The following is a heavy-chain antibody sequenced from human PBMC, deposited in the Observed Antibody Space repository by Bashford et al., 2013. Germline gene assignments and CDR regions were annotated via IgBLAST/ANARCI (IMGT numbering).Heavy chain of an antibody. CDR3: ARQGNAFYYYHGVDV. J-gene: IGHJ6*02. CDR2: IYYSGST. CDR1: GGSVSSASYY. V-gene: IGHV4-61*01. Sequence: SETLSLTCTVSGGSVSSASYYWSWIRQPPGKGLEWIGYIYYSGSTNYNPSLKSRVTISVDTSKNQFSLKLNSLTAADTAVYYCARQGNAFYYYHGVDVWGRGDHAHRLL. D-gene: IGHD4-23*01.